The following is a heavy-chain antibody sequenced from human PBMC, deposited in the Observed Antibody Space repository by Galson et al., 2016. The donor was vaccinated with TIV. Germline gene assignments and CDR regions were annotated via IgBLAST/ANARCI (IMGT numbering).Heavy chain of an antibody. V-gene: IGHV2-70*11. CDR1: GFSLSTSGVC. D-gene: IGHD3-22*01. CDR3: APTMFSENDGYWIDY. CDR2: IDWDDDK. J-gene: IGHJ4*02. Sequence: PALVKPTQTLTLTCTFSGFSLSTSGVCVSWIRQPPGKALEWLARIDWDDDKNYSPFLKTRLTIPKDTSKNQVVLTMTNTDPVDTATYYCAPTMFSENDGYWIDYWGQGALVTVSS.